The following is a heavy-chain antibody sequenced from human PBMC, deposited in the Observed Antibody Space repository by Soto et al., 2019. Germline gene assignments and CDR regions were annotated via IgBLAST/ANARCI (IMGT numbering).Heavy chain of an antibody. D-gene: IGHD6-19*01. J-gene: IGHJ4*02. CDR2: LSYEGSEV. Sequence: QVRLVESGGGVVQPGRSLRLSCAASGFNFGAFGMHWVRQAPGKGLEWLSVLSYEGSEVYYADSVRGRFTISRDNSKNTVFLEMSSLTVDDTGVYYCALTRRSSLLEVAGPAFGYWGQGTLVTVS. CDR1: GFNFGAFG. CDR3: ALTRRSSLLEVAGPAFGY. V-gene: IGHV3-30*03.